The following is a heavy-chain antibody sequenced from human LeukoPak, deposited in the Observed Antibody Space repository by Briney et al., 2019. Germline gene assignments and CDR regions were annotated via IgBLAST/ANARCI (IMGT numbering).Heavy chain of an antibody. CDR1: GYTFTSYG. D-gene: IGHD3-22*01. CDR2: ISAYNGNT. Sequence: ASVKVSCKASGYTFTSYGISWVRQAPGQGLEWMGWISAYNGNTNYAQKLQGRVTMTTDTSTSTAYMELRSLRSDDTAVYYCARDGYYYDSSASDDAFDIWGQGTMVTVSS. CDR3: ARDGYYYDSSASDDAFDI. V-gene: IGHV1-18*01. J-gene: IGHJ3*02.